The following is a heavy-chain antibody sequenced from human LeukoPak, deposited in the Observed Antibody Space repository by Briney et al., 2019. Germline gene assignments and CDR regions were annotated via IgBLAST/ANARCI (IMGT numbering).Heavy chain of an antibody. V-gene: IGHV3-66*02. D-gene: IGHD5-24*01. CDR1: GFTFSSYW. CDR3: ARVGPTKQYYYHYYMDV. Sequence: TGGSLRLSCAASGFTFSSYWMSWVRRAPGKGLESVAVIYSGSNTNYADSVKGRFTISRGNSKNTLYLQMNSLRVEDTAVYYCARVGPTKQYYYHYYMDVWGTGTTVTVSS. CDR2: IYSGSNT. J-gene: IGHJ6*03.